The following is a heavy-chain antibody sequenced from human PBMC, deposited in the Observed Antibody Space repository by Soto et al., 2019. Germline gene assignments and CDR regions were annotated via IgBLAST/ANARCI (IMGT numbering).Heavy chain of an antibody. CDR3: VRGRSDSLMDV. CDR2: TSSSRATI. V-gene: IGHV3-48*02. Sequence: PGGSLRLSCAGSGFTLNTFSMNWVRQAPGKGLEWVSYTSSSRATIYYADSVKGRFTISRDDAKNSLYLQMNSLRDDDTAVYYCVRGRSDSLMDVWGQGTTVTVSS. CDR1: GFTLNTFS. D-gene: IGHD2-15*01. J-gene: IGHJ6*02.